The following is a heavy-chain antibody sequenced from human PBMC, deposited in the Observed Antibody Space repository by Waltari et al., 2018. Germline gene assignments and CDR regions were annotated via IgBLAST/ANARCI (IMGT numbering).Heavy chain of an antibody. Sequence: EVQLVESGGGSVQPGGSLRLSCAASGMTFSNYCITGFRQAPGKGVEWVANIKQDGSEKNYVDSVEGRFSISRDNAQNSLYLQMNSLRAEDTAIYYCVTGLTTVTAKDYFDHWGQGALVTVS. D-gene: IGHD4-17*01. CDR2: IKQDGSEK. CDR3: VTGLTTVTAKDYFDH. J-gene: IGHJ4*02. V-gene: IGHV3-7*01. CDR1: GMTFSNYC.